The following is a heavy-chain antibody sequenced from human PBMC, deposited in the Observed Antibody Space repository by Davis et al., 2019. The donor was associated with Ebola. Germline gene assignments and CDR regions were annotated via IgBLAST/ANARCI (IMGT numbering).Heavy chain of an antibody. CDR3: ATWGYSGYEYGMDV. Sequence: GESLKISCAASGFTFSSYSMNWVRQAPGKGLEWVSSISSSSSYIYYADSVKGRFTISRDNAKNSLYLQMNSLRAEDTAVYYCATWGYSGYEYGMDVWGQGTTVTVSS. J-gene: IGHJ6*02. CDR1: GFTFSSYS. V-gene: IGHV3-21*01. D-gene: IGHD1-26*01. CDR2: ISSSSSYI.